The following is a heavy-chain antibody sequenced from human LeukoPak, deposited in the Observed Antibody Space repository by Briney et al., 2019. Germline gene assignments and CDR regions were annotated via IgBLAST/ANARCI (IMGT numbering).Heavy chain of an antibody. CDR2: IYYSGST. Sequence: KASETLSLTCTVSGGSISSYYWSWIRQPPGKGLEWIGYIYYSGSTNYNPSLKSRVTISVDTSKNQFSLKLGSVTAADTAVYYCARGGSTGTNLNWVDPWGQGTLVTVSS. J-gene: IGHJ5*02. CDR1: GGSISSYY. V-gene: IGHV4-59*01. CDR3: ARGGSTGTNLNWVDP. D-gene: IGHD1-1*01.